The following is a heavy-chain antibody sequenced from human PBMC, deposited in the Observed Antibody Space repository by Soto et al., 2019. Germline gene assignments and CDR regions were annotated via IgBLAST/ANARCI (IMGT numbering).Heavy chain of an antibody. V-gene: IGHV1-18*01. CDR2: ISAHNGNT. J-gene: IGHJ4*02. CDR1: GYTFTSYG. D-gene: IGHD1-1*01. Sequence: QVHLVQSGAEVKKPGASVKVSCKASGYTFTSYGITWVRQAPGQGLEWMGWISAHNGNTDYAQKLQGGVIVTRDTSTSTAYMELRGLISDDTAVYYCARGRYGDYWGQGALVTVSS. CDR3: ARGRYGDY.